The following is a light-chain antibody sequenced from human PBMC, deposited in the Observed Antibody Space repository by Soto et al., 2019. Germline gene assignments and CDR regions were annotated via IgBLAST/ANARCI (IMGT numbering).Light chain of an antibody. CDR3: SSYTSSSTRV. CDR2: EVS. V-gene: IGLV2-14*01. Sequence: QSVLTQPAGVSGSPGQSITISCTGTSSDFGGYNYVSWYQQHPGKAPKLMIYEVSNRPSGVSNRFSGSKSGNTASLTISGLQAEDEADYYCSSYTSSSTRVFGTGTKVTVL. CDR1: SSDFGGYNY. J-gene: IGLJ1*01.